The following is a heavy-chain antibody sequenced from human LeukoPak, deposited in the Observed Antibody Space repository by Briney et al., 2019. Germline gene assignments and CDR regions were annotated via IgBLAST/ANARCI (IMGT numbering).Heavy chain of an antibody. V-gene: IGHV3-48*04. D-gene: IGHD1-7*01. J-gene: IGHJ4*02. CDR3: ARMNYVSSGWGAPFDD. CDR2: ISPSSTRI. CDR1: GFTFSSYN. Sequence: GGSLRLSCAASGFTFSSYNMNWVRQAPGKGLEWVSYISPSSTRIDYAASVRGRFTISRDNAKSSLYLQVNSLRAEDTAVYYCARMNYVSSGWGAPFDDWGQGTLVTDSS.